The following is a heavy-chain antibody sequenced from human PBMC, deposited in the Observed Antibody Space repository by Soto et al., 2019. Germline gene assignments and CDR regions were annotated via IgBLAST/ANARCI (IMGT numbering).Heavy chain of an antibody. CDR2: IIPIFGTA. D-gene: IGHD5-18*01. J-gene: IGHJ4*02. V-gene: IGHV1-69*06. CDR3: GYSYGSAFFDY. Sequence: QVQLVQPGAEVKKPGSSVKVSCKASGGTFSSYAISWVRQAPGQGLEWMGGIIPIFGTANYAQKFQGRATITADISTSIAYMELSSLSSADTAGDYCGYSYGSAFFDYWVQGTLVAFSS. CDR1: GGTFSSYA.